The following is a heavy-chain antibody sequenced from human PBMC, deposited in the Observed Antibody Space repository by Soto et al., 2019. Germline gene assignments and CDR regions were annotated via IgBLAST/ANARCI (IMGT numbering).Heavy chain of an antibody. V-gene: IGHV3-21*01. CDR1: GFTFSSYS. Sequence: PGGSLRLSCAASGFTFSSYSMNWVRQAPGKGLEWVSSISSSSSYIYYADSVKGRFTISRGNAKNSLYLQMNSLRAEDTAVYYRARDYMDFWSGYYWLFDYWGQGTLVTVSS. D-gene: IGHD3-3*01. CDR3: ARDYMDFWSGYYWLFDY. CDR2: ISSSSSYI. J-gene: IGHJ4*02.